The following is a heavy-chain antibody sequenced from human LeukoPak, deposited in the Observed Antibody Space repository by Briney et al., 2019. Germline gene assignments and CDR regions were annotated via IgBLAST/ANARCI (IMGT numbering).Heavy chain of an antibody. CDR2: ISDNGGST. V-gene: IGHV3-64*01. J-gene: IGHJ4*02. D-gene: IGHD3-22*01. CDR3: ARDVPFHDSSGYYLDY. Sequence: GGSLRLSCAASGIRFSNYVMHWVRQASGKGLEYVAAISDNGGSTYYANSVKGRFTISRDNSKNTLHLQMGSLRAEDMAVYYCARDVPFHDSSGYYLDYWGQGTLVTVSS. CDR1: GIRFSNYV.